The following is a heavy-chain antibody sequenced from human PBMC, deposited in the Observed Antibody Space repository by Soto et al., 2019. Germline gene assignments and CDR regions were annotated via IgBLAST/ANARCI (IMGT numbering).Heavy chain of an antibody. CDR2: TYYRSKWYN. D-gene: IGHD3-3*01. Sequence: PSQTLSLTCAISGDSVSSNSAAWNWIRQSPSRGLEWLGRTYYRSKWYNDYAVSVKSRITINPDTSKNQFSLQLNSVTPEDTAVYYCARAFLEWLGPPPDWFDPWGQGTLATVSS. CDR1: GDSVSSNSAA. CDR3: ARAFLEWLGPPPDWFDP. V-gene: IGHV6-1*01. J-gene: IGHJ5*02.